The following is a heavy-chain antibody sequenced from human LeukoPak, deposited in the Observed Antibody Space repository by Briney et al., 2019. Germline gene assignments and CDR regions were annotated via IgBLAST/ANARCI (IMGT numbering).Heavy chain of an antibody. CDR2: INTNTGNP. CDR1: GYTFTSYI. D-gene: IGHD1-26*01. Sequence: GASVTISCKASGYTFTSYILNWVRQAPGQGLECMGWINTNTGNPTYAQGFTGRFVFSLDTSVSTAYPQISSLKAEDTALYYCARASTPKVGATIYYFDYWGQGTLVTVSS. CDR3: ARASTPKVGATIYYFDY. J-gene: IGHJ4*02. V-gene: IGHV7-4-1*02.